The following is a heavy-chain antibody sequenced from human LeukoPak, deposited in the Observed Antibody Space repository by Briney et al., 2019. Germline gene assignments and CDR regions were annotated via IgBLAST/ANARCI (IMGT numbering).Heavy chain of an antibody. J-gene: IGHJ4*02. CDR2: ISGSGGST. CDR3: ANIGYCSGGSCYRKSVDY. D-gene: IGHD2-15*01. Sequence: GGSLRLSCAASGFTFSSYAMSWVRQAPGKGLEWVSAISGSGGSTYYADSVKGRFTISRDNSKNTLYLQMNSLRAEDTAVYYCANIGYCSGGSCYRKSVDYWGQGTLVTVSS. V-gene: IGHV3-23*01. CDR1: GFTFSSYA.